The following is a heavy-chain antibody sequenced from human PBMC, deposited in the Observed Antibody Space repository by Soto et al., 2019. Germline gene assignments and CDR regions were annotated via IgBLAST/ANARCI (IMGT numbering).Heavy chain of an antibody. CDR3: ARVRRNDASDYYGMDV. J-gene: IGHJ6*02. D-gene: IGHD1-1*01. Sequence: GGSLRLSCAASGFSFSTSTMNWVRQAPGKGLEWVSYISSGSTTIYYADSVKGRFTISRDNGKNSLYLQMNSLRDEDTAVYYCARVRRNDASDYYGMDVWGQGTTVTVS. CDR2: ISSGSTTI. V-gene: IGHV3-48*02. CDR1: GFSFSTST.